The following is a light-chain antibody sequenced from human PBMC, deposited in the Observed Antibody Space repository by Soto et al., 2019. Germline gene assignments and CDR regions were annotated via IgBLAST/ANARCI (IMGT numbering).Light chain of an antibody. CDR2: DVA. V-gene: IGLV2-14*03. Sequence: QSVLTQPASVSGSPGQSITISCTGTSSDVGAYNYVSWYQHHPGKAPKLMLYDVANRPSGVSNRFSGSKSGNTASLTISGRQAEDEADYYCNSYTSSSPYVFGTGTKLTVL. CDR3: NSYTSSSPYV. CDR1: SSDVGAYNY. J-gene: IGLJ1*01.